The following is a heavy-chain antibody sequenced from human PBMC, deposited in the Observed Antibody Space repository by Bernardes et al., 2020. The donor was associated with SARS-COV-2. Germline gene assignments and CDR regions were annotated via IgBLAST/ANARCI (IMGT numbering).Heavy chain of an antibody. CDR2: INHSGRT. Sequence: SETLSLTCAVYGGSFSGYNWSWIRQPPGKGLEWIGEINHSGRTNYNPSLKSRVTISVDTSKNQFSLKLSSVTAADTAVYYCARGLTTLDIVVVVAFGSNWFDPWGQGTPVTVSS. V-gene: IGHV4-34*01. D-gene: IGHD2-15*01. CDR3: ARGLTTLDIVVVVAFGSNWFDP. CDR1: GGSFSGYN. J-gene: IGHJ5*02.